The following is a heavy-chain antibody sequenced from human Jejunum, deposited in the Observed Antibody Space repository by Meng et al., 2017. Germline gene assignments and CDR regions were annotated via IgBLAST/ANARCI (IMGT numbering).Heavy chain of an antibody. D-gene: IGHD2-2*03. V-gene: IGHV4-39*01. CDR2: AYYSGSS. Sequence: QLQLQESGPGLVKPSETLSLRCTVSGGSLSSGSPYWGWIRQSPGKGLEWIGSAYYSGSSYYNPSLRSRVIILVDTSKNQFSLRLSSVTAADTAVYYCARQMDSEYDEGYFFDYWGQGILVTVSS. J-gene: IGHJ4*02. CDR3: ARQMDSEYDEGYFFDY. CDR1: GGSLSSGSPY.